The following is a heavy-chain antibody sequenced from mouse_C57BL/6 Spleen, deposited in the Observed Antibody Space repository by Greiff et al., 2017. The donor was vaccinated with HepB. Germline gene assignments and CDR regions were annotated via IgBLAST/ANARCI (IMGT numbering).Heavy chain of an antibody. J-gene: IGHJ1*03. D-gene: IGHD1-1*01. V-gene: IGHV1-69*01. Sequence: QVQLQQPGAELVMPGASVKLSCKASGYTFTSYWMHWVKQRPGQGLEWIGEIDPSDSYTNYNQKFKGKSTLTVDKSSSTAYMQISSLTSEDSAVYYCARRPTGGYFDVWGTGTTVTVSS. CDR2: IDPSDSYT. CDR3: ARRPTGGYFDV. CDR1: GYTFTSYW.